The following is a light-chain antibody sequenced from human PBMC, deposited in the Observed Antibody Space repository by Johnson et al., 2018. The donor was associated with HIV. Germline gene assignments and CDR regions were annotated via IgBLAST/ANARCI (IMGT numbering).Light chain of an antibody. J-gene: IGLJ1*01. CDR3: GTWDSSLSAEV. Sequence: QSVLTQPPSVSAAPGQKVTISCSGSSPNIGNNYVSWYQELPGTALKLLIYDNNKRPSGIPDRFSGSKSGTSATLGITGLQTGDEADYYCGTWDSSLSAEVFGTGTKVTVL. CDR1: SPNIGNNY. CDR2: DNN. V-gene: IGLV1-51*01.